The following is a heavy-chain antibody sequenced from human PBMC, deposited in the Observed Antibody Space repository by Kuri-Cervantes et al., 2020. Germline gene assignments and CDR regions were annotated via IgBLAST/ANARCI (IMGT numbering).Heavy chain of an antibody. V-gene: IGHV4-4*07. CDR3: ARGRGLGMIVVVPFDY. D-gene: IGHD3-22*01. J-gene: IGHJ4*02. Sequence: SETLSLTCIVSGGFISSYYWSWIRQPAGKGLEWIGRIYSSGSTSYNPSLKSRVTISVDTSKNQFSLKLSSVTAADTAVYYCARGRGLGMIVVVPFDYWGQGTLVTVSS. CDR2: IYSSGST. CDR1: GGFISSYY.